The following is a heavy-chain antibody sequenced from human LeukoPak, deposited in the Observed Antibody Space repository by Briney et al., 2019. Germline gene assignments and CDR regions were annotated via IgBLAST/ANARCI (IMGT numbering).Heavy chain of an antibody. D-gene: IGHD3/OR15-3a*01. V-gene: IGHV2-5*01. Sequence: SGPTLVNPTQTLTLTCAFSGFSLSTSGVGVGWIRQPPGKALEWLALIYWNDDKRYSPSLKSRLTITKDTSKNQVVLTMTNMDPVDTATYYCAHRQEGLDAFDIWGQGTMVTVSS. CDR3: AHRQEGLDAFDI. J-gene: IGHJ3*02. CDR2: IYWNDDK. CDR1: GFSLSTSGVG.